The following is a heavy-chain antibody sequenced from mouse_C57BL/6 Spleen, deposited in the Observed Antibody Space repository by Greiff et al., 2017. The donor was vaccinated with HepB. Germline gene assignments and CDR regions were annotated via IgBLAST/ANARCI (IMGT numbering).Heavy chain of an antibody. CDR3: ARGEGY. J-gene: IGHJ2*01. CDR2: IYPGDGDT. V-gene: IGHV1-82*01. CDR1: GYAFSSSW. Sequence: QVQLQQSGPELVKPGALVKISCKASGYAFSSSWMNWVKQRPGKGLEWIGRIYPGDGDTNYNGKFKGKATLTADKSSSTAYMQLSSLTSEDSAVYFCARGEGYWGQGTTLTVSS.